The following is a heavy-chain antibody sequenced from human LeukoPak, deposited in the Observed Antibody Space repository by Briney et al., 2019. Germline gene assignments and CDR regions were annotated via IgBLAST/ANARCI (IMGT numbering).Heavy chain of an antibody. D-gene: IGHD2-2*01. CDR1: GFTFSSYA. CDR3: AREPAPIVVVPAASRYYYYYYGIDV. Sequence: GGSLRLSCAASGFTFSSYAMHWVRQAPGKGLEWVAVISYDGSNKYYADSVKGRFTISRDNSKNTLYLQMNSLGAEDTAVYYCAREPAPIVVVPAASRYYYYYYGIDVWGKGTTVTVSS. J-gene: IGHJ6*04. V-gene: IGHV3-30*04. CDR2: ISYDGSNK.